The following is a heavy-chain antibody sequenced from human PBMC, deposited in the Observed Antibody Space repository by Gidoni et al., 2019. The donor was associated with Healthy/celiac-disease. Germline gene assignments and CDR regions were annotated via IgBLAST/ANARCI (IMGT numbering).Heavy chain of an antibody. CDR1: GYTLTSSG. J-gene: IGHJ5*02. CDR3: ARDRGDYFLTGAFDP. CDR2: ISAYNGNT. V-gene: IGHV1-18*04. Sequence: QVPLVQSGAEVQKPGASVKVSCKASGYTLTSSGISWVRQAPGQWLEWMGWISAYNGNTNYAQKLQGRVTMTTDTSTSTAYMELRSLRSDDTAVYYCARDRGDYFLTGAFDPWGQGTLVTVSS. D-gene: IGHD4-17*01.